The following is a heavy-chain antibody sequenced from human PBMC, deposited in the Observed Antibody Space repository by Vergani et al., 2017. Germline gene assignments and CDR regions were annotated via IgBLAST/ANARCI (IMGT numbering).Heavy chain of an antibody. Sequence: QVQLVQSVTEVEKPGASVKVSCKASGYTFTGYYIHWVRQAPGQALEWMGWISPNSGGTNYAQKFQGRVTMTRDTSISTAYMELSRLRSDDTAVYYCARGEYNWNYAGYFDLWGRGTLVTVSS. CDR1: GYTFTGYY. D-gene: IGHD1-7*01. V-gene: IGHV1-2*02. CDR3: ARGEYNWNYAGYFDL. CDR2: ISPNSGGT. J-gene: IGHJ2*01.